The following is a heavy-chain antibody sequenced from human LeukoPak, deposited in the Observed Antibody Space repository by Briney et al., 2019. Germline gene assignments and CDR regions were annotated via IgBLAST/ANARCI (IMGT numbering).Heavy chain of an antibody. CDR2: INHSGST. Sequence: SETLSLTCAVYGGSLSGYYWSWIRQPPGKGLEWIGEINHSGSTNYNPSLKSRVTISVDTSKNQFSLKLSSVTAADTAVYYCARDSRGFHADPRRVEYYYYGMNVWGQGTTVTVSS. D-gene: IGHD2-15*01. CDR1: GGSLSGYY. V-gene: IGHV4-34*01. CDR3: ARDSRGFHADPRRVEYYYYGMNV. J-gene: IGHJ6*02.